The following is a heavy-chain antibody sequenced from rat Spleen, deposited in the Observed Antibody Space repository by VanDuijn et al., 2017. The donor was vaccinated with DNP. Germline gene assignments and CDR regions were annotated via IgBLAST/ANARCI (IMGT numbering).Heavy chain of an antibody. D-gene: IGHD4-3*01. CDR1: GFTFSNYY. CDR2: ITNSGGST. V-gene: IGHV5-27*01. Sequence: EVQLVESGGGLVQPGRSLKLSCAASGFTFSNYYMAWVRQAPTKGLEWVAYITNSGGSTYYRDSVKGRFTISRDNAKSTLYLQMDSLGSEDTATYYCTRDNSGYDYWGQGVMVTVSS. J-gene: IGHJ2*01. CDR3: TRDNSGYDY.